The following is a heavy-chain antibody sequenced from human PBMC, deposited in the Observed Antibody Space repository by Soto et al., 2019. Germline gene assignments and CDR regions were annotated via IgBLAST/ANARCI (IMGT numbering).Heavy chain of an antibody. Sequence: PSETLSLTCTVSGGSISSGGYYWSWIRQHPGKGLEWIGYIYYSGSTYYNPSLKSRVTISVDTSKNQFSLKLSSVTAADTAVYYCARDQFSCSGGSCYHHNWFDPWGQGTLVTVS. CDR1: GGSISSGGYY. V-gene: IGHV4-31*03. J-gene: IGHJ5*02. D-gene: IGHD2-15*01. CDR2: IYYSGST. CDR3: ARDQFSCSGGSCYHHNWFDP.